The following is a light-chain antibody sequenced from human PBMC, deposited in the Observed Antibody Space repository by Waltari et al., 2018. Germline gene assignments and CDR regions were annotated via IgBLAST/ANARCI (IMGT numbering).Light chain of an antibody. V-gene: IGLV2-8*01. CDR1: SSDIGSYKY. J-gene: IGLJ2*01. CDR2: EVD. CDR3: SSYAGSNKLI. Sequence: QSALTQPPSASGSPGQTVITSCTGTSSDIGSYKYVSRSQQIPGRAPALIIYEVDRRPPGVPDRFSGSKSGTTAFLTVSGLQTEDEGDYYCSSYAGSNKLIFGGVTKLTVL.